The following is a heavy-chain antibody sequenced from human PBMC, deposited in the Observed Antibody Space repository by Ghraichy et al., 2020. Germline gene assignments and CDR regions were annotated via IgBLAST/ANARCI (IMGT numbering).Heavy chain of an antibody. CDR3: ARQGIAVAWYPKNYYFDY. D-gene: IGHD6-19*01. CDR1: GFTFSSYS. CDR2: ISSSSSYI. V-gene: IGHV3-21*01. J-gene: IGHJ4*02. Sequence: LSLTCAASGFTFSSYSMNWVRQAPGKGLEWVSSISSSSSYIYYADSVKGRFTISRDNAKNSLYLQMNSLRAEDTAVYYCARQGIAVAWYPKNYYFDYWGQGTLVTVSS.